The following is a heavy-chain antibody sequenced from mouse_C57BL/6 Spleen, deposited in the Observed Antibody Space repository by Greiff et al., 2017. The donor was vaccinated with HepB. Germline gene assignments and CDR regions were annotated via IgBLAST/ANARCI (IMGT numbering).Heavy chain of an antibody. D-gene: IGHD2-1*01. CDR3: ARGKDGTCAMDY. Sequence: EVHLVESGPGLVKPSQSLSLTCSVTGYSITSGYYWNWIRQFPGNKLEWMGYISYDGSNNYNPSLKNRISITRDTSKNQFFLKLNSVTTEDTATYYCARGKDGTCAMDYWGQGTSVTVSS. CDR1: GYSITSGYY. V-gene: IGHV3-6*01. CDR2: ISYDGSN. J-gene: IGHJ4*01.